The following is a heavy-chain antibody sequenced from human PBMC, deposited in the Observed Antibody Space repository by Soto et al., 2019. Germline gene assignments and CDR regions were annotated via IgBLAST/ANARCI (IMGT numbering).Heavy chain of an antibody. CDR1: GFTFSSYW. Sequence: EVQLVESGGGLVQPGGSLRLSCAASGFTFSSYWMHWVRQAPGKGLVWVSRINSDGSSTSYADSVKGRFTISRDNAKNXVXXQMNSLRAEDTAVYYCARSDAGYCSGGSCPWYFDLWGRGTLVTVSS. V-gene: IGHV3-74*01. CDR3: ARSDAGYCSGGSCPWYFDL. CDR2: INSDGSST. D-gene: IGHD2-15*01. J-gene: IGHJ2*01.